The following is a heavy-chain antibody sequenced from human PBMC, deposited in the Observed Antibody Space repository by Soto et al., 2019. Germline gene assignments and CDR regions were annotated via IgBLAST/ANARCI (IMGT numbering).Heavy chain of an antibody. D-gene: IGHD6-13*01. Sequence: PGWSLGLSCSASGVSFSSYAMSWVRPAPGKGLEWVSAISGSGGSTYYADSVKGRFTISRDNSKNTLYLQMNSLRAEDTAVYYCARSYSSSWSPFDYWGQGTLVTVSS. J-gene: IGHJ4*02. CDR2: ISGSGGST. CDR1: GVSFSSYA. CDR3: ARSYSSSWSPFDY. V-gene: IGHV3-23*01.